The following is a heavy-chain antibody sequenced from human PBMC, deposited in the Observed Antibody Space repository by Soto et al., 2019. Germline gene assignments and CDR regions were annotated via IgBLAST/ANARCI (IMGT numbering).Heavy chain of an antibody. V-gene: IGHV4-31*03. CDR3: ARSNYGDYGAQPDH. J-gene: IGHJ4*02. CDR1: GASINDGAYY. Sequence: QVQLQESGPGLVKPAQTLSLTCTVSGASINDGAYYGNWVRQHPEKGLEWIGYIRYSGNTYYNPSLKSRVIISLDTCKNHFSLMLSSVTAADTAMYYCARSNYGDYGAQPDHWGQGTPVTVSS. D-gene: IGHD4-17*01. CDR2: IRYSGNT.